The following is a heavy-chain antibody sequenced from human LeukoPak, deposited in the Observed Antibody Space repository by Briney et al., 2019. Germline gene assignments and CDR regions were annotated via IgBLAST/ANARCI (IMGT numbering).Heavy chain of an antibody. D-gene: IGHD1-26*01. J-gene: IGHJ6*03. Sequence: SETLSLTCTVSGGSISSYYWSWIRQPAGKGLEWIGRIYTSGSTNYNPSLKSRVTMSVDTSKNQFSLKLSSVTAADTAVYYCARDVQWELSPGNNYYHMDVWGKGTTVTISS. CDR1: GGSISSYY. CDR3: ARDVQWELSPGNNYYHMDV. V-gene: IGHV4-4*07. CDR2: IYTSGST.